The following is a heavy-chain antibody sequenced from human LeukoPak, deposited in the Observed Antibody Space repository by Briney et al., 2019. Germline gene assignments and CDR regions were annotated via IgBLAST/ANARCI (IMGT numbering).Heavy chain of an antibody. J-gene: IGHJ4*02. CDR1: GFTFSSYA. D-gene: IGHD3-10*01. V-gene: IGHV3-30*04. CDR2: ISYDGSNK. CDR3: AREGGERTYDY. Sequence: PGGSLRLSCAASGFTFSSYAMHWVRQAPGQGLERVAVISYDGSNKYYADSVKGRFTISRDNSKNTLYLQMNSLRAEDTAVYYCAREGGERTYDYWGQGTLVTVSS.